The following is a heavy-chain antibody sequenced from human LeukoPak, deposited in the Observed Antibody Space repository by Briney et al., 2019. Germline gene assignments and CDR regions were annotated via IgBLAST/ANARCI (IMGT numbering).Heavy chain of an antibody. CDR3: ARGEDIVVVPAAYYYGMDV. V-gene: IGHV3-21*01. J-gene: IGHJ6*04. CDR2: ISSSSSYI. CDR1: GLTLSSYS. D-gene: IGHD2-2*01. Sequence: GGSLRLSCAASGLTLSSYSMNWVRQAPGKGLEWVSSISSSSSYIYYADSVKGRFTISRDNAKNSLYLQMNSLRAEDTAVYYCARGEDIVVVPAAYYYGMDVWGKGTTVTVSS.